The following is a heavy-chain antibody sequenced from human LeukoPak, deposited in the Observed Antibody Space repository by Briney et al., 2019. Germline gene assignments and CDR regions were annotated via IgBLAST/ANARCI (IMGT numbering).Heavy chain of an antibody. D-gene: IGHD6-13*01. CDR1: GFTFSSYG. Sequence: GRSLRLSCAASGFTFSSYGMHWVRQAPGKGLEWVAVIWYDGSNKYYADSVKGRFTISRDNSKNTLYLQMNSLRAEDTAVYYCAKDGRIAAAGPYYYYYMDVWGKGTTVTVSS. CDR2: IWYDGSNK. J-gene: IGHJ6*03. V-gene: IGHV3-33*06. CDR3: AKDGRIAAAGPYYYYYMDV.